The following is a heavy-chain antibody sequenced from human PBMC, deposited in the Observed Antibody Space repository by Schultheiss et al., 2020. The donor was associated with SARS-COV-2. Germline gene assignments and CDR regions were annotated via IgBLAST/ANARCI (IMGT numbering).Heavy chain of an antibody. V-gene: IGHV3-23*01. CDR3: ARDRDYDFWSGSQRRYYYYYGMDV. CDR2: ISGSGGST. D-gene: IGHD3-3*01. J-gene: IGHJ6*02. Sequence: GGSLRLSCAASGFTFSSYAMSWVRQAPGKGLEWVSAISGSGGSTYYADSVKGRFTISRDNSKNTLYLQMNSLRAEDTAVYYCARDRDYDFWSGSQRRYYYYYGMDVWGQGTTVTVSS. CDR1: GFTFSSYA.